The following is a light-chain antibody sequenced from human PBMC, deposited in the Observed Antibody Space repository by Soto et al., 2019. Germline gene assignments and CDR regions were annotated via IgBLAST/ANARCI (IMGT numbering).Light chain of an antibody. CDR2: GAS. V-gene: IGKV3D-15*01. Sequence: EIVMTQSPATLSVSPGERATLSCRASQSVGSNVGWYQQKPGQAPRLLIYGASTRATGIPDRFSGSGSGTDFTFTISSLQSEDFAVYYCQHCDNWSTFGQGTRLAIK. J-gene: IGKJ5*01. CDR1: QSVGSN. CDR3: QHCDNWST.